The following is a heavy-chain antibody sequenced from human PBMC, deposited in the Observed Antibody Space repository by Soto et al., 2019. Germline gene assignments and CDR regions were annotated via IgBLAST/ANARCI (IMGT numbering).Heavy chain of an antibody. Sequence: GASVKVSCKASGYTFTSYGISWVRQAPGQGLEWMGWIIAYNGNTNYAQKLQGRVTITTDKSTSTAYMELSSLRSEDTAVYYCARDQWFGELSHYYYYYYMDVWGKGTAVTVSS. CDR3: ARDQWFGELSHYYYYYYMDV. V-gene: IGHV1-18*01. D-gene: IGHD3-10*01. CDR1: GYTFTSYG. CDR2: IIAYNGNT. J-gene: IGHJ6*03.